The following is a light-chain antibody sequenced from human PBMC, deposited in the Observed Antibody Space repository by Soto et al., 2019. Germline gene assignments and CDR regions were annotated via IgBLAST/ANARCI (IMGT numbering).Light chain of an antibody. Sequence: NFMLTQPHSVSESPGKTVTISCTRSSGSIASNYVQWYQQRPGSAPTTVIYEDNQRPSGVPDRFSGSIDSSSNSASLTIAGLKTEDEAYYYCQSYDSSRGVVFGGGTKVTVL. CDR3: QSYDSSRGVV. J-gene: IGLJ2*01. V-gene: IGLV6-57*04. CDR2: EDN. CDR1: SGSIASNY.